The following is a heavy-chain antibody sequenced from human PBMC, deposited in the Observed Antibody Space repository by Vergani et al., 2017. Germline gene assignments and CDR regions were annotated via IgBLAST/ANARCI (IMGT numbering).Heavy chain of an antibody. V-gene: IGHV1-2*02. CDR2: INPNSGGT. Sequence: QVQLVQSGAEVKKPGASMKVSCKASGYTFTGYYMHWVRQAPGQGLEWMGWINPNSGGTNYAQKFQGRVTMTRDTSISTAYMELSRLRSDDTAVYYCARANDFWGGGLRPYCYMDVWRKGTTVTVSS. CDR3: ARANDFWGGGLRPYCYMDV. J-gene: IGHJ6*03. D-gene: IGHD3-3*01. CDR1: GYTFTGYY.